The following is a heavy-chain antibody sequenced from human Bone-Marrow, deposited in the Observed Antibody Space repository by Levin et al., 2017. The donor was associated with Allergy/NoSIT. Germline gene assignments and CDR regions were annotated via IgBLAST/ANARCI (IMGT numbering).Heavy chain of an antibody. CDR2: INHSGST. CDR3: ARGLAVVVPAAIPGYSSSWYDAFDI. D-gene: IGHD2-2*01. Sequence: SETLSLTCAVYGGSFSGYYWSWIRQPPGKGLEWIGEINHSGSTNYNPSLKSRVTISVDTSKNQFSLKLSSVTAADTAVYYCARGLAVVVPAAIPGYSSSWYDAFDIWGQGTMVTVSS. J-gene: IGHJ3*02. V-gene: IGHV4-34*01. CDR1: GGSFSGYY.